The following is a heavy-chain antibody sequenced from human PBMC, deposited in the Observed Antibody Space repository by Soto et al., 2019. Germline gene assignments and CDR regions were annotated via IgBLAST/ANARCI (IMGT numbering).Heavy chain of an antibody. Sequence: SVKDCLKASGGPFSSYAISFVRQAPGQGLEWMGGIIPIFGTANYAQKFQGRVTITADESTSTAYMELSSLRSEDTAVYYCARVLVKAMAGTVLGYWGQGTLVTVSS. V-gene: IGHV1-69*13. J-gene: IGHJ4*02. CDR3: ARVLVKAMAGTVLGY. CDR2: IIPIFGTA. D-gene: IGHD6-19*01. CDR1: GGPFSSYA.